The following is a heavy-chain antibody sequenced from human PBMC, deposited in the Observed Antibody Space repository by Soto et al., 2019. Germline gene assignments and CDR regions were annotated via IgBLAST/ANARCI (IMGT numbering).Heavy chain of an antibody. CDR1: GFTFSDYY. D-gene: IGHD2-2*01. CDR3: ARQYQLLPTYYYYGMDV. Sequence: PGGSLRLSCAASGFTFSDYYMSWIRQAPGKGLEWVSYISSSGSTIYYADSVKSRFTISRDNSKNTLYLQMNSLRAEDTAVYYCARQYQLLPTYYYYGMDVWGQGTTVTVSS. J-gene: IGHJ6*02. V-gene: IGHV3-11*04. CDR2: ISSSGSTI.